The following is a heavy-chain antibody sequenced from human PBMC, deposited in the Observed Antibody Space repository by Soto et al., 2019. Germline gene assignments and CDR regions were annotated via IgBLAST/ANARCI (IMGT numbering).Heavy chain of an antibody. J-gene: IGHJ4*02. D-gene: IGHD4-17*01. V-gene: IGHV3-23*01. CDR1: GFTFSSYA. CDR3: ARAYGLSHFDY. CDR2: ISGSGGST. Sequence: EVQLLESGGGLVQPGGSLRLSCAASGFTFSSYAMSWVRQAPGKGLEWVATISGSGGSTYYADSVKGRFTISRDNSKNRLYLQINSLSAEDTAVYYCARAYGLSHFDYWGPGTLVTVSS.